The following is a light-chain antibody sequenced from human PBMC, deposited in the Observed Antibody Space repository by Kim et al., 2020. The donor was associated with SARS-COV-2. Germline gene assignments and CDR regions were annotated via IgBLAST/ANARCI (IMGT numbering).Light chain of an antibody. V-gene: IGLV3-19*01. CDR1: ILRSYY. CDR3: NSRDSSGNPHVV. CDR2: GKN. J-gene: IGLJ2*01. Sequence: SSELTQDPAVSVASGQTVRITCQGDILRSYYASWYQQKPGQAPVLVIYGKNNLPSGIPDRFSGPSSGNTAPLTITGAQAEDEADSYCNSRDSSGNPHVV.